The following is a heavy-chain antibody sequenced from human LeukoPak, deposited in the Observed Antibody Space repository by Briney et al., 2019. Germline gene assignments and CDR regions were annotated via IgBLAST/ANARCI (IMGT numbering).Heavy chain of an antibody. Sequence: SETLSLTCTVSGGSISSYYWSWIRQPPGKGLEWIGYIYSSGSTNYNPSLKSRVTISVDTSKNQFSLKLSSVTAADTAVYYCAGTGEGSGWRYYFDYWGQGAPVTVSS. D-gene: IGHD6-19*01. J-gene: IGHJ4*02. CDR3: AGTGEGSGWRYYFDY. CDR1: GGSISSYY. V-gene: IGHV4-59*08. CDR2: IYSSGST.